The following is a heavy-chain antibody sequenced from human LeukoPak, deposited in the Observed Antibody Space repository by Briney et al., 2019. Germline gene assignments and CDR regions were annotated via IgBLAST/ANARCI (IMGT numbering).Heavy chain of an antibody. CDR2: IYYSGST. CDR3: AREAPVITEGP. Sequence: SETLSLTCTVSGGSISSYYWSWIRQPPGKGLEWIGYIYYSGSTNYNPSLKSRVTISVDTSKNQFSLKLSSVTAADTAVYYCAREAPVITEGPWGQGTLVTVSS. D-gene: IGHD3-22*01. J-gene: IGHJ5*02. V-gene: IGHV4-59*12. CDR1: GGSISSYY.